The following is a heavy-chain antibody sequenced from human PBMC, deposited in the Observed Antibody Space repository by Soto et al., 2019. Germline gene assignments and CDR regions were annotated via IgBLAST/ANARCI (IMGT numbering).Heavy chain of an antibody. CDR3: ARQGVITRPEYGMDF. CDR2: IDPSDSYT. CDR1: GYSFTSYW. V-gene: IGHV5-10-1*01. J-gene: IGHJ6*02. Sequence: TGESLKISCKGSGYSFTSYWITWVRQMPGKGLEWMGRIDPSDSYTNYSPSFQGHVTISTDKSISTAYLQWSSLKASDTAMYYCARQGVITRPEYGMDFWGQGTTVTVSS. D-gene: IGHD3-16*01.